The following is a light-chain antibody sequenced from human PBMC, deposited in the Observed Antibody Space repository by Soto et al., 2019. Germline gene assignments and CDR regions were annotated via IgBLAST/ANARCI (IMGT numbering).Light chain of an antibody. Sequence: QSVLTQPPSVSGAPGQRVTISCTGSSSNIGAGYDVHWYQQLPGTAPKLLIYGNSNRPSGVPDRFSGSKSGTSASLAITELQAEDEADYYCQSYDSSLSGHVFGTGTKVTV. CDR1: SSNIGAGYD. V-gene: IGLV1-40*01. CDR2: GNS. J-gene: IGLJ1*01. CDR3: QSYDSSLSGHV.